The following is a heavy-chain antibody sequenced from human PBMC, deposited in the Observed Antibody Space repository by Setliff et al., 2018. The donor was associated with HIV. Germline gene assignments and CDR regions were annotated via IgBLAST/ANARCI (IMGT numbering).Heavy chain of an antibody. CDR2: THYSGSS. CDR1: GGFISNHY. D-gene: IGHD2-15*01. V-gene: IGHV4-59*11. CDR3: ALPYCSGGNCWSSASLPPAGWFDP. Sequence: PSETLSLTCTISGGFISNHYWNWIRQPPGKGLEWIGSTHYSGSSYYSPSLKSRVTISLDTSKNQFSLKLSSMTAADTAVYYCALPYCSGGNCWSSASLPPAGWFDPWGQGTLVTVSS. J-gene: IGHJ5*02.